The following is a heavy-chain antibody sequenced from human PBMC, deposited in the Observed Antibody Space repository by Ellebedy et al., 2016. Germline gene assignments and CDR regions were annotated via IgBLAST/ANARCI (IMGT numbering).Heavy chain of an antibody. V-gene: IGHV3-30*18. Sequence: GESLKISCASSGFTFSSYGMNWVRQAPGKGLEWVAVISYDGSNKYYADSVKGRFTISRDNSKNTLYLQMNSLRAEDTAVYYCAKDRSYYYGMDVWGQGTTVTVSS. J-gene: IGHJ6*02. CDR1: GFTFSSYG. CDR2: ISYDGSNK. CDR3: AKDRSYYYGMDV.